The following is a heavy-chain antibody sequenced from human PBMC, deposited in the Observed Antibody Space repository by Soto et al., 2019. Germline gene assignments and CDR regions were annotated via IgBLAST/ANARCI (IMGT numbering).Heavy chain of an antibody. CDR2: IYYSGST. CDR1: GGSISSYY. J-gene: IGHJ4*02. V-gene: IGHV4-59*01. Sequence: SETLSLTCTVSGGSISSYYWSWIRQPPGKGLEWIGYIYYSGSTNYNPSLKSRVTISVDTSKNQFSLKLSSVTAADTAVYYCARAIVVVPAAMWYFDYWGQGTLVNVSS. D-gene: IGHD2-2*01. CDR3: ARAIVVVPAAMWYFDY.